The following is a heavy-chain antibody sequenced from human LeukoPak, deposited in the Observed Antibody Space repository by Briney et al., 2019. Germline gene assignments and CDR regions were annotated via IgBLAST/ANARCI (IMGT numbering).Heavy chain of an antibody. J-gene: IGHJ4*02. Sequence: GESLRLSCVASGVTFGCCTMNWVRQAPGKGLEWVSSITSSSNYITYADSVRGRFTVSRDNAKSSLYLQMNSLRAEDTAVYYCARSGNSYGHDFWGQGTLVTVSS. CDR1: GVTFGCCT. D-gene: IGHD5-18*01. CDR2: ITSSSNYI. V-gene: IGHV3-21*01. CDR3: ARSGNSYGHDF.